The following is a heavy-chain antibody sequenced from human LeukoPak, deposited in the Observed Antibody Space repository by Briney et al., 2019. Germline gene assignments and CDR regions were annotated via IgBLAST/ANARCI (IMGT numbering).Heavy chain of an antibody. J-gene: IGHJ5*02. Sequence: GASVKVSCKASGYTFTGYYMHWVRQAPGQGLEWMGWINTNTGNPTYAQGFTGRFVFSLDASVSTAYLQIRRLKAEDTAVYYCARVPFVVMGDTGNWFDPWGQGTLVTVSS. CDR3: ARVPFVVMGDTGNWFDP. CDR1: GYTFTGYY. V-gene: IGHV7-4-1*01. D-gene: IGHD2-8*01. CDR2: INTNTGNP.